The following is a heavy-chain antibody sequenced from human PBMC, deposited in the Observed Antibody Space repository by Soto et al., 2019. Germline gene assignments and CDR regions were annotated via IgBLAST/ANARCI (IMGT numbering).Heavy chain of an antibody. J-gene: IGHJ4*02. CDR1: GGSITSNNW. V-gene: IGHV4-4*02. CDR3: AWGFGHTSSWYSDL. D-gene: IGHD6-13*01. CDR2: IYYSGNT. Sequence: QVQLQESGPGLVKPSGTLSLTCAVSGGSITSNNWWSWVRQPPGKGLEWIGEIYYSGNTNYNPSLRGRVSMSVDKSQNQFSLWLTSVTAADTAVYYCAWGFGHTSSWYSDLWGQGILITVSS.